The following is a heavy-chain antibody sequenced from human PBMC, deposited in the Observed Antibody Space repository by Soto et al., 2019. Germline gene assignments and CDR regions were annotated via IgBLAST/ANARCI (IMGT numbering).Heavy chain of an antibody. CDR2: INPNSGGT. J-gene: IGHJ4*02. Sequence: AASVKVSCKASGYTFTGYYMHWVRQAPGQGLEWMGWINPNSGGTNYAQKFQGRVTMTRDTSISTAYMELSRLRSDDTAVYYCASLGLYCSGGSCYSNYWGQGTLVTVSS. D-gene: IGHD2-15*01. CDR3: ASLGLYCSGGSCYSNY. V-gene: IGHV1-2*02. CDR1: GYTFTGYY.